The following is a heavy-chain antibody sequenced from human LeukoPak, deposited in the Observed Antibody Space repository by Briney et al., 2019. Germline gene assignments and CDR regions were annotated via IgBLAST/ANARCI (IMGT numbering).Heavy chain of an antibody. Sequence: RGSRRLSCAAAGFTFSTYGIHWVRQAPGKGLEWVAVIWYDGSNKYYADSVKGRFTISRDNSKNTLYLQMNSLRAEDTAVYYCARDRRGYDYYYGMAVWGQGTTVTVYS. V-gene: IGHV3-33*01. J-gene: IGHJ6*02. D-gene: IGHD1-26*01. CDR2: IWYDGSNK. CDR3: ARDRRGYDYYYGMAV. CDR1: GFTFSTYG.